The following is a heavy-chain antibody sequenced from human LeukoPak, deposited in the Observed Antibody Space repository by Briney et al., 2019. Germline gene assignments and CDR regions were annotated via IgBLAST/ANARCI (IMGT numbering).Heavy chain of an antibody. Sequence: GSLRLSCAASGFTFSSYAMHWVRQAPGKGLEWVAVISYDGSNKYYADSVKGRFTISRDNSKNTLYLQMNSLRAEDTAVYYCARVGSIAARLGYYYYYMDVWGKGTTVTVSS. V-gene: IGHV3-30*04. CDR1: GFTFSSYA. D-gene: IGHD6-6*01. J-gene: IGHJ6*03. CDR2: ISYDGSNK. CDR3: ARVGSIAARLGYYYYYMDV.